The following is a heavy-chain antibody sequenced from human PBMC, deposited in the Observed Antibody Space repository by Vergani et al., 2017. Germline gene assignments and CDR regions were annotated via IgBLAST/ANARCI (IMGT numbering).Heavy chain of an antibody. D-gene: IGHD6-6*01. V-gene: IGHV4-59*01. J-gene: IGHJ5*02. Sequence: QVQLQESGPGLVKPSETLSLTCTVSGGSISSYYWTWIRQPPGKGLEWIGYIYYSGSTNYNPSLKSRVTISVDTSKNQFSLTLSSVTAADTAVYYCARGEQLEVWFDPWGQGTLVTVSS. CDR3: ARGEQLEVWFDP. CDR1: GGSISSYY. CDR2: IYYSGST.